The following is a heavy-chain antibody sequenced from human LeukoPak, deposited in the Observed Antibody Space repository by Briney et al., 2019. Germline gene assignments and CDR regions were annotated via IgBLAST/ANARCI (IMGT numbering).Heavy chain of an antibody. CDR1: GYTFTGYY. Sequence: GASVKVSCKASGYTFTGYYMHWVRQAPGQGLEWMGRINPNSGGTNYAQKFQGRVTMTRDTSISTAYMELSRLRSDDTTVYYCARDGGVYYDSSGYYRSDYWGQGTLVTVSS. J-gene: IGHJ4*02. D-gene: IGHD3-22*01. CDR2: INPNSGGT. V-gene: IGHV1-2*06. CDR3: ARDGGVYYDSSGYYRSDY.